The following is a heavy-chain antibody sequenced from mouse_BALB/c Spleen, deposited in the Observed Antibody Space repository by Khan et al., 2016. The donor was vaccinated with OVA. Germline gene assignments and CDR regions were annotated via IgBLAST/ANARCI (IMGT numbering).Heavy chain of an antibody. CDR2: ISSVSTYT. CDR3: ARRNYGPFAF. Sequence: EVELVESGGGLVKPGGSLKLSCAASGFTFSNFAMSWVRQTPEKRLEWVATISSVSTYTYYPDSVKGRFTISRDNAKNTLYLQMSSLRSEDTAMYYCARRNYGPFAFWGQGTLVTVSA. V-gene: IGHV5-9-3*01. CDR1: GFTFSNFA. J-gene: IGHJ3*01. D-gene: IGHD1-1*01.